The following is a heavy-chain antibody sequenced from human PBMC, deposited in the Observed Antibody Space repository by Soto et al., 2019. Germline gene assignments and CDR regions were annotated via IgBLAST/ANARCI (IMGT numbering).Heavy chain of an antibody. J-gene: IGHJ4*02. CDR2: IGSSSSYI. CDR1: GFTFSSYS. CDR3: ARESAAAFSFDY. Sequence: LRLSCAASGFTFSSYSMNWVRQAPGKGLEWVSSIGSSSSYIYYADSVKGRFTISRDNAKNSLYLQMNSLRAEDTAVYYCARESAAAFSFDYWGQGTLVTVSS. V-gene: IGHV3-21*01. D-gene: IGHD6-13*01.